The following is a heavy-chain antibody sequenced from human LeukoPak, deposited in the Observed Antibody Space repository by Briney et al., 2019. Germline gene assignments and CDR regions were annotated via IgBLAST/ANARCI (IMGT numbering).Heavy chain of an antibody. CDR2: SSGSGGST. Sequence: GGSLVLSCAASGFTFSSYAISWVRQAPGEGLEWVSASSGSGGSTYYADSVKGRFTISRENSKNTLYLQMNSLRAEDTPVYYCAKDGDYSSGWFDYWGQGTLVTVSS. J-gene: IGHJ4*02. D-gene: IGHD6-19*01. CDR3: AKDGDYSSGWFDY. CDR1: GFTFSSYA. V-gene: IGHV3-23*01.